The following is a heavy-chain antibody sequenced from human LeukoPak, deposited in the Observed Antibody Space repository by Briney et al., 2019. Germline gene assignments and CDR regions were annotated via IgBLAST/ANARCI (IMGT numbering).Heavy chain of an antibody. V-gene: IGHV3-30*18. CDR2: TSYDGSNK. CDR1: GFTFSNYG. J-gene: IGHJ4*02. Sequence: GGSLRLSCAASGFTFSNYGMHWVRQAPGKGLEWVAVTSYDGSNKYHADSVKGRFTISRGNSKNTLYLQMNSLRPEDTAVYYCAKGPVGYPDYWGQGTLVTVSS. CDR3: AKGPVGYPDY. D-gene: IGHD5-12*01.